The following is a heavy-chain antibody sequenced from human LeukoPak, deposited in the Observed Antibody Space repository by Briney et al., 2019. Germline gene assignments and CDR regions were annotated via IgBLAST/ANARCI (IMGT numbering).Heavy chain of an antibody. CDR2: ISGSGGNT. CDR3: AKGTGINHYHWIDP. CDR1: KVTFSDYA. D-gene: IGHD3/OR15-3a*01. J-gene: IGHJ5*02. Sequence: GGSLRFSCAASKVTFSDYAMNWVRQAPGKGLEWVSGISGSGGNTYYADSVKGRFTISRDNSKNTLYPQMNSLRAEDTALYCAKGTGINHYHWIDPWGQGTQVTVSS. V-gene: IGHV3-23*01.